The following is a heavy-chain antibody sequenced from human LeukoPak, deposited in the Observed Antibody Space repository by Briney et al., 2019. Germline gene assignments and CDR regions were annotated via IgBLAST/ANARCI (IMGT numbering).Heavy chain of an antibody. CDR1: CGSFSGYY. V-gene: IGHV4-34*01. CDR3: ARVGYYYGFANDY. CDR2: INHSGST. J-gene: IGHJ4*02. D-gene: IGHD3-10*01. Sequence: PSETLSLTCAVYCGSFSGYYWSWIRQPPGKALEWIGEINHSGSTNYNPSLKSRVTISVDTSKNQFSLKLSSVTAADTAVYYCARVGYYYGFANDYWGQGTLVTVSS.